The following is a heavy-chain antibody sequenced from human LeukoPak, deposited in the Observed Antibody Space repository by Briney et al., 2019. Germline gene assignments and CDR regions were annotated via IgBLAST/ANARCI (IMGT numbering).Heavy chain of an antibody. CDR3: ARHSYFDY. CDR1: GVSISSSSYY. CDR2: IYYSGSA. J-gene: IGHJ4*02. Sequence: SETLSLTCTVSGVSISSSSYYWGWIRQPPGKGLEWVGSIYYSGSAYYNPSLKSRVTISVDTSKNQFSLKLSSVTAADTAVYYCARHSYFDYWGQGTLVTVSS. V-gene: IGHV4-39*01.